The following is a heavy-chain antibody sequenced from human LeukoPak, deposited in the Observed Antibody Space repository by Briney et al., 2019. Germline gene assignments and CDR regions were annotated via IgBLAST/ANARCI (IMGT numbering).Heavy chain of an antibody. Sequence: GGSLRLSCAASGFTFSSYSMNWVRQAPGKGMEWVSSISRSSNYIYYADSVKGRFTISRDNAKNSLYLQINSLRAEDTSVYYCARGENNYGYYYFDYWGQGTLVTVSS. CDR2: ISRSSNYI. CDR1: GFTFSSYS. CDR3: ARGENNYGYYYFDY. D-gene: IGHD5-24*01. J-gene: IGHJ4*02. V-gene: IGHV3-21*01.